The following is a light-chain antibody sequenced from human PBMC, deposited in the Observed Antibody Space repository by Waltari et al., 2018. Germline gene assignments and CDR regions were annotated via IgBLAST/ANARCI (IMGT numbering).Light chain of an antibody. CDR1: NIGSKS. CDR3: QVWDNSSDHVV. J-gene: IGLJ2*01. Sequence: SYVLTQPPSVSVAPGKTARITCGGNNIGSKSVHWYQQKPGQAPVLVVYDDSARPSGIPEGFSGSNSGTTATLTISRVEAGDEADYYCQVWDNSSDHVVFGGGTNLTVL. CDR2: DDS. V-gene: IGLV3-21*03.